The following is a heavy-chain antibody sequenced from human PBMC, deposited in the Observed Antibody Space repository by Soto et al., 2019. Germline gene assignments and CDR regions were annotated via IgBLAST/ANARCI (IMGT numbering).Heavy chain of an antibody. CDR1: GYTFSNYG. J-gene: IGHJ5*02. D-gene: IGHD2-2*01. Sequence: QVQLVQSGGEVKRPGASVKVSCKTSGYTFSNYGITWVRQAPGQPLEWLGWISLYSDGTNYAQKYQGRVSMTPDTSTTPAYMELRSLRSDDTAVYYCARVVPGAEAWFGPWGQGPLVTVSS. V-gene: IGHV1-18*01. CDR3: ARVVPGAEAWFGP. CDR2: ISLYSDGT.